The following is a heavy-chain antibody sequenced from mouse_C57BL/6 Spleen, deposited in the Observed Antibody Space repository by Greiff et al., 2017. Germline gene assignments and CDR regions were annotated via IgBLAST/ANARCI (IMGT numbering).Heavy chain of an antibody. V-gene: IGHV1-74*01. D-gene: IGHD2-3*01. CDR1: GYTFTSYW. Sequence: QVQLQQPGAELVRPGASVKVSCKASGYTFTSYWMHWVKQRPGQGLEWIGRIHPSDSDTNYNQKFKGKATVTVDKSSSTAYMQLSSLTSEDSAVYDCASHDSVDGTFDYWGQGTTLAVSS. J-gene: IGHJ2*01. CDR2: IHPSDSDT. CDR3: ASHDSVDGTFDY.